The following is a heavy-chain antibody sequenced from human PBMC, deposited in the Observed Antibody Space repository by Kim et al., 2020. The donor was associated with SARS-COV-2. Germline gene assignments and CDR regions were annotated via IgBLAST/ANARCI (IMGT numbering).Heavy chain of an antibody. CDR2: ISGSGTHK. J-gene: IGHJ4*01. Sequence: GGSLRLSCAVSGFTFDTNAMSWVRQAPGRGLEWVSSISGSGTHKYYADSVKGRFTSSRDNSKNTVYLQMNSLRAEDTALYYCAKDIHDSGRLLPNCFD. CDR1: GFTFDTNA. V-gene: IGHV3-23*01. CDR3: AKDIHDSGRLLPNCFD. D-gene: IGHD3-10*01.